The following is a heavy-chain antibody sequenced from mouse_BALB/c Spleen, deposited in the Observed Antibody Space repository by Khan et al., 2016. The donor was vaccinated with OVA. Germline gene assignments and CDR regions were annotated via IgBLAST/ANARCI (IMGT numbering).Heavy chain of an antibody. CDR2: IIYSGST. J-gene: IGHJ3*01. CDR1: GDSITSGY. Sequence: EVQLQESGPSLVKPSQTLSLTCSVTGDSITSGYWCWIRQFPGNKLEYMGYIIYSGSTYYNPSLKSRISITRHTSKNKYSLQLNSVTTEDTAIYYCARSTYRFASVYWGQGTLVTVSA. V-gene: IGHV3-8*02. CDR3: ARSTYRFASVY. D-gene: IGHD2-14*01.